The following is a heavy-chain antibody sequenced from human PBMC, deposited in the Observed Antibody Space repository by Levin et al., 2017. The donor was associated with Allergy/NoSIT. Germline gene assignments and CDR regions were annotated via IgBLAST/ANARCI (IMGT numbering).Heavy chain of an antibody. CDR1: GFSLSTSGVG. V-gene: IGHV2-5*02. CDR2: IYWDDDK. CDR3: APLGAYGSGENWFDP. Sequence: GSGPTLVKPTQTLTLTCTFSGFSLSTSGVGVGWIRQPPGKALEWLALIYWDDDKRYSPSLKSRLTITKDTSKNQVVLTMTNMDPVDTATYYCAPLGAYGSGENWFDPWGQGTLVTVSS. D-gene: IGHD3-10*01. J-gene: IGHJ5*02.